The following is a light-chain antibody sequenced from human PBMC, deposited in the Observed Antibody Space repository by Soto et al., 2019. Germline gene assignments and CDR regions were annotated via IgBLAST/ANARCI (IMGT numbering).Light chain of an antibody. CDR1: SSNTGNNY. J-gene: IGLJ1*01. Sequence: QSVLTQPPSVSAAPGQKVTISCSGSSSNTGNNYVSWYQQLPGTAPKLLIYENDKRPSGIPDRFSGSKSGTSATLDITGLQTGDEADYYCATWDSSLSTGVFGTGTKVTVL. CDR2: END. CDR3: ATWDSSLSTGV. V-gene: IGLV1-51*02.